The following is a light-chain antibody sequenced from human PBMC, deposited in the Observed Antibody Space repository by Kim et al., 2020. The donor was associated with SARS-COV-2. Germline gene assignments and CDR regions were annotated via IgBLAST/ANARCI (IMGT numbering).Light chain of an antibody. V-gene: IGLV10-54*04. Sequence: QTATLTCTRNTKNVGNQGAAWLQQHQGHPPKLLSYRNNNRPSGISDRFSASRSGNTASLTITGLQPEDEADYYCSAWDDSLSTWVFGEGTQLTVL. CDR2: RNN. CDR3: SAWDDSLSTWV. J-gene: IGLJ3*02. CDR1: TKNVGNQG.